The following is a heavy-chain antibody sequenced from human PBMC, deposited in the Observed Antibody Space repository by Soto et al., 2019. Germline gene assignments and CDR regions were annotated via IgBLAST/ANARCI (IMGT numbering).Heavy chain of an antibody. CDR1: GGSISSYY. CDR3: ARGPVLPDWFDP. V-gene: IGHV4-4*07. D-gene: IGHD3-10*01. CDR2: IYTSGST. Sequence: SETLSLTGTVAGGSISSYYWSWIRQPAGKGLEWIGRIYTSGSTNYNPSLKSRVTMSVDTSKNQFSLKLSSVTAADTAVYYCARGPVLPDWFDPWGQGTLVTVSS. J-gene: IGHJ5*02.